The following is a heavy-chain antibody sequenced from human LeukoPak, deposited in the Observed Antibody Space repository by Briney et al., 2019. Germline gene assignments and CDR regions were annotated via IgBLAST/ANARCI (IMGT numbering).Heavy chain of an antibody. CDR2: ISAYNGNT. Sequence: ASVRVSCKASGYTFTSYGISWVRQAPGQGLEWMGWISAYNGNTNYAQKLQGRVTMTTDTSTSTAYMELRSLRSDDTAVYYCARRSSSWKAFDIWGQGTMVTVSS. V-gene: IGHV1-18*01. CDR3: ARRSSSWKAFDI. D-gene: IGHD6-13*01. J-gene: IGHJ3*02. CDR1: GYTFTSYG.